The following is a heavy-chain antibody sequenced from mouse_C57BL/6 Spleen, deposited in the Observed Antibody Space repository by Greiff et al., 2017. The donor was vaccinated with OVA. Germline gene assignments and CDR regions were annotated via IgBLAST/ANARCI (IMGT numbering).Heavy chain of an antibody. CDR2: INPNNGGT. CDR3: TRYYDGSIYVGSDLDY. CDR1: GYTFTDYY. Sequence: EVQLQQSGPELVKPGASVKLSCTASGYTFTDYYMNWVKQSHGKSLEWIGDINPNNGGTSYNQKFKGKATLTVDKSSSTAYMELLRLTSEDSADYYCTRYYDGSIYVGSDLDYWGQGTTVTVSS. D-gene: IGHD1-1*01. J-gene: IGHJ4*01. V-gene: IGHV1-26*01.